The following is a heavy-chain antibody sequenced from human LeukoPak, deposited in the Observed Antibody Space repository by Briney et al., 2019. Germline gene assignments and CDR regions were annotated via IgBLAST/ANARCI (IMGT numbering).Heavy chain of an antibody. Sequence: PVGSLRLSCAASGFTFSNAWMSWVRQAPGKGLEWVGRIKSKTDGGTTDYAAPVKDTFTISRDDSKNTLYLQMNSLKTEDTAVYYCTTEDGSSSSDYWGQGTLVTVSS. CDR3: TTEDGSSSSDY. CDR1: GFTFSNAW. D-gene: IGHD6-13*01. V-gene: IGHV3-15*01. J-gene: IGHJ4*02. CDR2: IKSKTDGGTT.